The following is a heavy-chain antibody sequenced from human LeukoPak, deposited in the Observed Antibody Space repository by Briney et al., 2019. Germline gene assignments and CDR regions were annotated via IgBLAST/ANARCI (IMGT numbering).Heavy chain of an antibody. J-gene: IGHJ6*02. CDR2: IYYSGST. D-gene: IGHD3-9*01. V-gene: IGHV4-39*07. Sequence: PSETLSLTCTVSGGSISSSSYYWGWIRQPPGKGLEWIGSIYYSGSTYYNPSLKSRVTISVDTSKNQFSLKLSSVTAADTAVYYCARVRYFDWLVMDVWGQGTTVTVSS. CDR3: ARVRYFDWLVMDV. CDR1: GGSISSSSYY.